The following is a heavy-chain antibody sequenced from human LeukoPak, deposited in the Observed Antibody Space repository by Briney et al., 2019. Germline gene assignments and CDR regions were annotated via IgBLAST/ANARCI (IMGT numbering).Heavy chain of an antibody. D-gene: IGHD5-18*01. CDR1: GGSISSSSYY. Sequence: SETLSLTCTVSGGSISSSSYYWGWIRQPPGKGLEWIGSMYYSGSTYYNPSLKSRVTISVDTSKNQFSLKLSSVTAADTAVYYCARGYSQSGYSYGYLFAPYKYWGQGTLVTVSS. J-gene: IGHJ4*02. V-gene: IGHV4-39*07. CDR2: MYYSGST. CDR3: ARGYSQSGYSYGYLFAPYKY.